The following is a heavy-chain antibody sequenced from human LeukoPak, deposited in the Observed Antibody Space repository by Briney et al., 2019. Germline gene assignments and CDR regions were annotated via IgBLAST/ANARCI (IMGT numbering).Heavy chain of an antibody. Sequence: GESLRLSCAASGFTFSSYSMNWVRQAPGKGLEWVSYISSSSSGIYYADSVKGRFTISRDYAKNSLYLQMNSLRAEDTAVYYCARGLPNSGYYLFDYWGQGTLVTVSS. CDR1: GFTFSSYS. CDR2: ISSSSSGI. J-gene: IGHJ4*02. CDR3: ARGLPNSGYYLFDY. V-gene: IGHV3-48*01. D-gene: IGHD3-22*01.